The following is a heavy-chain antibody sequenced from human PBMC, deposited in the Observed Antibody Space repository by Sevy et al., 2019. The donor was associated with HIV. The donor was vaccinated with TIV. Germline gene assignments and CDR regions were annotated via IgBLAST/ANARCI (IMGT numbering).Heavy chain of an antibody. CDR2: TYYRSKWYK. CDR1: GDSVSSNSAA. V-gene: IGHV6-1*01. D-gene: IGHD1-26*01. Sequence: SETLSLTCAISGDSVSSNSAAWNWIRQSPSRGLEWLGRTYYRSKWYKDYAVSVKSRISINPDTSKTQFSRHSNSLTPEGTAVYFCATGIPEWELGGNWFDPWGQGTLVTVSS. J-gene: IGHJ5*02. CDR3: ATGIPEWELGGNWFDP.